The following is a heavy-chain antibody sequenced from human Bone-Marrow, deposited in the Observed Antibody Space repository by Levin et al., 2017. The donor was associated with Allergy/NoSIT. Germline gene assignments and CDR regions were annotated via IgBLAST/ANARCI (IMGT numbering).Heavy chain of an antibody. Sequence: LSLTCAASGFTFSSYSMNWVRQAPGKGLEWLSYFGTSSSAISYADSVKGRFTISRDDATNSLSLQMNSLRAEDTAVYYCARDHLYAFDIWGQGTMVTVSS. CDR2: FGTSSSAI. CDR1: GFTFSSYS. CDR3: ARDHLYAFDI. V-gene: IGHV3-48*04. J-gene: IGHJ3*02.